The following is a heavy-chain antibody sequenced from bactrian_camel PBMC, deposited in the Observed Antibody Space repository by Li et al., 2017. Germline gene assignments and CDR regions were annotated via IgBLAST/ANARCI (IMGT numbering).Heavy chain of an antibody. J-gene: IGHJ4*01. CDR3: AASHSFILTPRFYRLESSDYPY. V-gene: IGHV3S54*01. CDR2: LDPFHGAT. CDR1: GTTTSLNC. D-gene: IGHD4*01. Sequence: QVQLVESGGGSVQPGGSLTLSCVVNGTTTSLNCMGWFRQPTGKDYEGVASLDPFHGATNYADFVKGRFTISRDSAENSLFLQMSNLKPEDTAMYYCAASHSFILTPRFYRLESSDYPYRGQGTQVTVS.